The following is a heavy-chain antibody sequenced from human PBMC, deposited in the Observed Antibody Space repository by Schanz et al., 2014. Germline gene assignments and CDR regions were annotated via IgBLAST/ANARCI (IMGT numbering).Heavy chain of an antibody. CDR1: GGSISGYY. CDR3: ARVRSTSLERGSHYYMDV. D-gene: IGHD2-2*01. Sequence: QVQLQESGPGLVKPSETLSLTCAVSGGSISGYYWSWIRQPPGKGPEWIGYITYSGGTNHNASLKSRVTIAVDTAKTQFSLKVTSVTAADTAMYCCARVRSTSLERGSHYYMDVWGKGTTVTVSS. CDR2: ITYSGGT. V-gene: IGHV4-59*01. J-gene: IGHJ6*03.